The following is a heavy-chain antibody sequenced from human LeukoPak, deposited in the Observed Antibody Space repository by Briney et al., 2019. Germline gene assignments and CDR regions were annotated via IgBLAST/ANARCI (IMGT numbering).Heavy chain of an antibody. V-gene: IGHV4-34*01. D-gene: IGHD4-17*01. CDR1: GGSFSGSY. J-gene: IGHJ4*02. Sequence: SETLSLTCGVSGGSFSGSYWGWIRQPPGKGLEWIGEINPSGSTNYNSSLTSRVTISLDTSKNQFSLNLRSVTTADTAVYYCARPKGAYGDFPYYFDYWGQGTLVTVSS. CDR2: INPSGST. CDR3: ARPKGAYGDFPYYFDY.